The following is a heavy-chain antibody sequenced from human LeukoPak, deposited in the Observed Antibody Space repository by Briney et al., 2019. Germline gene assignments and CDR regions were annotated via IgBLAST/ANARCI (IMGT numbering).Heavy chain of an antibody. D-gene: IGHD5-24*01. CDR3: ARHSPPRGGLYDY. V-gene: IGHV4-59*08. Sequence: SETLSLTCTVSGSSINNYYWSWIRQSPEKGLEWIGYIHSSGSTNYNPSLQSRVTISVDMSKNQFSLNLNSLTAADTAVYYCARHSPPRGGLYDYWGQGTLVTVSS. CDR2: IHSSGST. J-gene: IGHJ4*02. CDR1: GSSINNYY.